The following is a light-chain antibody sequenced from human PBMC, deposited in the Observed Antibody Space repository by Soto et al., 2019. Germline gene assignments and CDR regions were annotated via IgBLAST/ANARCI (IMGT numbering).Light chain of an antibody. V-gene: IGKV3-20*01. CDR1: QSVSSSF. CDR3: HQYGSSPLT. J-gene: IGKJ4*01. Sequence: IVLAQSPGALSLSPGERATLSCRASQSVSSSFLAWYQQKVGQAPRLLIYGASSRATGIPDRFSGSGSGTDFTLTISRLEPEDFAVYYCHQYGSSPLTFGGGTKVDIK. CDR2: GAS.